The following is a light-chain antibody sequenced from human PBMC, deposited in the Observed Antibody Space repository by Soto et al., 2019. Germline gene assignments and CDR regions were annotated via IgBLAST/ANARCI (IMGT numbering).Light chain of an antibody. CDR2: GAS. CDR3: QQYKKWPLIT. CDR1: QSVCYH. J-gene: IGKJ5*01. Sequence: EIVMTQSPATLSVSPGERATLSCRAGQSVCYHLASYQQKPGQAPRLLLYGASTRATDIQASFGGSESVREFALTISSLQSEGFAVYYCQQYKKWPLITFGQGARRGIK. V-gene: IGKV3D-15*01.